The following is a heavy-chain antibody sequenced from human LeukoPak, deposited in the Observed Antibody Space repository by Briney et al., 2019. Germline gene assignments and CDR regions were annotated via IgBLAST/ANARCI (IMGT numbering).Heavy chain of an antibody. V-gene: IGHV4-59*01. CDR1: GGSISSYY. J-gene: IGHJ4*02. D-gene: IGHD3-10*01. CDR2: IYYSGST. Sequence: SETLSLTCTVSGGSISSYYWSWIRQPPGKGLEWIGYIYYSGSTNYNPSLKSRVTISVDTSKNQFSLKLSSVTAADTAVYYCARGGGYYGSGSSDYWGQGTLVTVSS. CDR3: ARGGGYYGSGSSDY.